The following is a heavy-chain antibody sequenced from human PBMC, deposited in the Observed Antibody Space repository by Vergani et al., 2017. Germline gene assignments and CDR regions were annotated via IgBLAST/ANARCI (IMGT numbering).Heavy chain of an antibody. J-gene: IGHJ6*03. V-gene: IGHV3-21*01. CDR2: ISSSSYI. CDR1: GFTFSSYS. Sequence: EVQLVESGGGLVKPGGSLRLSCAASGFTFSSYSMNWVRQAPGKGLEWVSSISSSSYIYYADSVKGRFTISRDNAKNSLYLQMNSLRAEDTAVYYCAREAPLRNYDFWSGYYARDPNYYYYYYMDVWGKGTTVTVSS. D-gene: IGHD3-3*01. CDR3: AREAPLRNYDFWSGYYARDPNYYYYYYMDV.